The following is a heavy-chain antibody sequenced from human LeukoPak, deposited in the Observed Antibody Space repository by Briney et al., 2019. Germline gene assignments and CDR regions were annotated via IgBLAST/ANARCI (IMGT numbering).Heavy chain of an antibody. CDR3: ARGYYDSSGYHYYYYYGMDV. CDR2: ISASGGST. CDR1: GFTFSSSA. D-gene: IGHD3-22*01. J-gene: IGHJ6*02. V-gene: IGHV3-23*01. Sequence: GGSLRLSCAASGFTFSSSAMSWVRQVPGKGLEWVSGISASGGSTSYADSVRGRFTISRDNSKNTLYVQMNSLRAEDTAVYYCARGYYDSSGYHYYYYYGMDVWGQGTTVTVSS.